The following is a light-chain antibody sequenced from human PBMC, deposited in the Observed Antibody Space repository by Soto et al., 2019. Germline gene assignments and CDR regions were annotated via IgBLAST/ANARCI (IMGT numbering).Light chain of an antibody. V-gene: IGKV1-5*01. Sequence: DIQMTQSPSTLSASVGDRVTITCRASQSISSWLAWYQQKPGKAPNLLISAASTLQSGVPSRFSGSGSETEFTLTITSLQPEDSATYYCQQRNSYPRTFGQGTKV. CDR3: QQRNSYPRT. CDR1: QSISSW. CDR2: AAS. J-gene: IGKJ2*01.